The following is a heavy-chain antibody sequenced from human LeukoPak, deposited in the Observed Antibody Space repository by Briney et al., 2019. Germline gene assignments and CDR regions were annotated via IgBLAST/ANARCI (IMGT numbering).Heavy chain of an antibody. CDR3: ACHPFEYSSSLSWFDP. Sequence: SGGSLRLSCAASGFTFSNYAMTWVRQAPGKGLEWVSAISGSGGTTYYADSVKGRFTISRDNSKNTLYLQMNSLRAEDTAVYYCACHPFEYSSSLSWFDPWGQGTLVTVSS. CDR1: GFTFSNYA. D-gene: IGHD6-6*01. V-gene: IGHV3-23*01. CDR2: ISGSGGTT. J-gene: IGHJ5*02.